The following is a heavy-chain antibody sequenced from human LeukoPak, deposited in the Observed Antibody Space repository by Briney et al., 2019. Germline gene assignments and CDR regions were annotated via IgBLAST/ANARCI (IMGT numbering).Heavy chain of an antibody. V-gene: IGHV3-30-3*01. Sequence: GGSLRLSCAASGFTFSSYAMHWVRQAPGKGLEWVAVISYDGSNKYYADSVKGRFTISRDNSKNTLYLQINSLRPEDTAVYYCAKVRVGTAHFDYWGQGTLVTVSS. CDR2: ISYDGSNK. CDR3: AKVRVGTAHFDY. CDR1: GFTFSSYA. D-gene: IGHD2-15*01. J-gene: IGHJ4*02.